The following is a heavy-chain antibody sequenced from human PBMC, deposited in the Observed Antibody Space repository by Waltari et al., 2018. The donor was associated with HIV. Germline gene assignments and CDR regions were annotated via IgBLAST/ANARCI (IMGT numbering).Heavy chain of an antibody. J-gene: IGHJ5*02. V-gene: IGHV3-23*04. CDR1: GFTFSRYA. Sequence: EVQLVESGGGLVQPGGSLRLSCAASGFTFSRYAMSWVRQAPGKGLEWVSGISASGGSTYDADSVKGRFTISRDNSKTTLYLQMNSLRAEDTAVYSCTIFGPLEDFGPWGQGTLVTVSS. D-gene: IGHD3-3*01. CDR2: ISASGGST. CDR3: TIFGPLEDFGP.